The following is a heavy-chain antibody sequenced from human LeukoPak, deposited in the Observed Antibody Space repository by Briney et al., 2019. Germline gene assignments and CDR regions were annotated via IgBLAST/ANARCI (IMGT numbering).Heavy chain of an antibody. V-gene: IGHV3-15*01. D-gene: IGHD1-26*01. Sequence: GGSLRLSCAASGFTFRNAWMSWVRQAPGKGLGWVGRVKSKTDGGTTDYAAPVKGRFTISRDDSKNTLYLQMNGLKTDDTAVYYCTTAGPSGSHYEIVNYWGQGTLVTVSS. CDR3: TTAGPSGSHYEIVNY. CDR2: VKSKTDGGTT. J-gene: IGHJ4*02. CDR1: GFTFRNAW.